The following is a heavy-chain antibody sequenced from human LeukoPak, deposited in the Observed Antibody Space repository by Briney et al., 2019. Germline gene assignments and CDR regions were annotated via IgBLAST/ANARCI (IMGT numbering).Heavy chain of an antibody. CDR1: GGSLSSTSYY. Sequence: SETLSLTCTVSGGSLSSTSYYWGWIRQPPGKGLEWIGTMDYSGSTYYNPSLKSRVTISVDRSKNQFSLKVSSVTAAHTAVYYCARHSPDYYDSSGYRYYYYYMDVWGKGTTVTVSS. CDR3: ARHSPDYYDSSGYRYYYYYMDV. J-gene: IGHJ6*03. D-gene: IGHD3-22*01. CDR2: MDYSGST. V-gene: IGHV4-39*01.